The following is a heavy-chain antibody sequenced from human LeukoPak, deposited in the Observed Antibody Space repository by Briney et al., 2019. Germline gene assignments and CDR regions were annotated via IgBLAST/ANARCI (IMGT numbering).Heavy chain of an antibody. CDR2: ISSSSNYI. Sequence: GGSLRLSCAASGFTFSSYTMNWVRQAPGKGLEWVSSISSSSNYIYYADSLEGRFTISSDNARNSLYLQMNSLRAEDTAVYYCASRHDLIDWGQGTLVTVSS. CDR3: ASRHDLID. V-gene: IGHV3-21*01. D-gene: IGHD2-21*01. J-gene: IGHJ4*02. CDR1: GFTFSSYT.